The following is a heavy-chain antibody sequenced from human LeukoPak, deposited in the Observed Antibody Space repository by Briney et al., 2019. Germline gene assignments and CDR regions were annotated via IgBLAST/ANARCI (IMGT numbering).Heavy chain of an antibody. CDR2: ISYDGSNK. V-gene: IGHV3-30*03. Sequence: GGSLRLSCAASGFTFSSYGMHWVRQAPGKGLEWVAVISYDGSNKYYADSVKGRFTISRDNSKNTLYLQMNSLRAEDTAVYYCARARGGYYYDSSGYYYGETYFDYWGQGTLVTVSS. D-gene: IGHD3-22*01. CDR1: GFTFSSYG. CDR3: ARARGGYYYDSSGYYYGETYFDY. J-gene: IGHJ4*02.